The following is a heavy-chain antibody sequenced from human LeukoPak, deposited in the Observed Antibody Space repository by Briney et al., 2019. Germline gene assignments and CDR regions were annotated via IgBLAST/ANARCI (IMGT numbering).Heavy chain of an antibody. Sequence: GGSLRLSCAASGFTFSSYSMNWVRQAPGKGLEWVSSISSSSSYIYYADSVKGRFTISRDNAKNSLYLQMNSLRAEDTAVYYCARDDDGGYYYMDVWGKGTTVTVSS. V-gene: IGHV3-21*01. CDR3: ARDDDGGYYYMDV. D-gene: IGHD3-16*01. CDR1: GFTFSSYS. CDR2: ISSSSSYI. J-gene: IGHJ6*03.